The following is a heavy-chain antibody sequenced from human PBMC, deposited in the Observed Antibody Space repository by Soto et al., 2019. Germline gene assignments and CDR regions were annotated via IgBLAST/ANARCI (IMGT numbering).Heavy chain of an antibody. V-gene: IGHV3-23*01. D-gene: IGHD3-3*01. Sequence: GGSLRLSCAASGFIFSSFAMNWVRQAPGKGLEWVSSINGGGTSTNYADSVKGRFIISRDSSKNTLYLQLNSLRAEDTAVYYCAKSPYDFWSGYSSRYLDYWGQGTPVTVSS. CDR1: GFIFSSFA. CDR2: INGGGTST. CDR3: AKSPYDFWSGYSSRYLDY. J-gene: IGHJ4*02.